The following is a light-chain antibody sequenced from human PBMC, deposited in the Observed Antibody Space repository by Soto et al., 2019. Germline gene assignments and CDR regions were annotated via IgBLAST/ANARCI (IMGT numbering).Light chain of an antibody. Sequence: EIVMKQSPATLSVSPGERATLSCRASQSVSSNLAWYQQKPGQAPRLLIYGASTRATGIPARFSGSGSGTEFTLTISSLHSEDFAVYYCQQYNNWPGTFGPGTKVDIK. J-gene: IGKJ3*01. CDR2: GAS. V-gene: IGKV3-15*01. CDR3: QQYNNWPGT. CDR1: QSVSSN.